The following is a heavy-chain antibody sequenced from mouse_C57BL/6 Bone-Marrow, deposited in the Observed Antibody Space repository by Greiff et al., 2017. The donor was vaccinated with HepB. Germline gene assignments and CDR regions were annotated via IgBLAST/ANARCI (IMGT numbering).Heavy chain of an antibody. CDR2: IDPSDSYT. J-gene: IGHJ1*03. D-gene: IGHD1-1*01. Sequence: VKLMESGAELVKPGASVKLSCKASGYTFTSYWMQWVKQRPGQGLEWIGEIDPSDSYTNYNQKFKGKATLTVDTSSSTAYMQLSSLTSEDSAVYYCATGSISYWYFDVWGTGTTVTVSS. CDR1: GYTFTSYW. CDR3: ATGSISYWYFDV. V-gene: IGHV1-50*01.